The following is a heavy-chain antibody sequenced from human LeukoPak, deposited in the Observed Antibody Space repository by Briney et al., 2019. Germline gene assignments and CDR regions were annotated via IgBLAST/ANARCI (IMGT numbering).Heavy chain of an antibody. CDR1: GGSISSGDYY. D-gene: IGHD2-2*02. V-gene: IGHV4-30-4*08. CDR2: IYYSGST. Sequence: SETLSLTCTVSGGSISSGDYYWSWIRQPPGKGLEWIGYIYYSGSTYYNPSLKSRVTISVDTSKNQFSLKLSSVTAADTGVYYCARERGYSSSTSCYTRYYLDYWGQGTLVTVSS. J-gene: IGHJ4*02. CDR3: ARERGYSSSTSCYTRYYLDY.